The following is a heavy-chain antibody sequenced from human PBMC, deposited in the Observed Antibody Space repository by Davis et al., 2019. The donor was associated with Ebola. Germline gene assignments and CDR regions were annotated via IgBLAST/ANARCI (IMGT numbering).Heavy chain of an antibody. Sequence: SETLSPTCTLSGDSLSTYYYSWIRQPPGKGLEWIGHIYYTGITKYNPSLKSRVTMSVDTSKNQFSLKLTSVTSADTAVYYWEREVTMSSAWFDPWGPGTLVTVSS. D-gene: IGHD4/OR15-4a*01. CDR3: EREVTMSSAWFDP. CDR1: GDSLSTYY. CDR2: IYYTGIT. J-gene: IGHJ5*02. V-gene: IGHV4-59*01.